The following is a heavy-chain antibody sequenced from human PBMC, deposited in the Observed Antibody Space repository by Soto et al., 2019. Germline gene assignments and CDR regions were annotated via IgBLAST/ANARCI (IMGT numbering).Heavy chain of an antibody. Sequence: GESLKISCKASGFSFTTYWIAWVRQMPGKGLEWMGVIFPDDSDTRYSPSFQGQVTISADKSITTAYLQWSSLKASDTAIYYCARRGNEYDSSFWFDPWGQGGQVTVSS. CDR2: IFPDDSDT. V-gene: IGHV5-51*01. J-gene: IGHJ5*02. D-gene: IGHD6-6*01. CDR1: GFSFTTYW. CDR3: ARRGNEYDSSFWFDP.